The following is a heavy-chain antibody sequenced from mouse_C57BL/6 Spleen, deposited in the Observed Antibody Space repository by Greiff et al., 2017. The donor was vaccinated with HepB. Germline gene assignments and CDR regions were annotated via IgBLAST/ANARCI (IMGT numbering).Heavy chain of an antibody. CDR2: ISDGGSYT. Sequence: EVMLVESGGGLVKPGGSLKLSCAASGFTFSSYAMSWVRQTPEKRLEWVATISDGGSYTYYPDNVKGRFTISRDNAKNNLYLQMSHLKSEDTAMYYCARAIWDRYFDYWGQGTTLTVSS. CDR3: ARAIWDRYFDY. D-gene: IGHD4-1*01. CDR1: GFTFSSYA. J-gene: IGHJ2*01. V-gene: IGHV5-4*03.